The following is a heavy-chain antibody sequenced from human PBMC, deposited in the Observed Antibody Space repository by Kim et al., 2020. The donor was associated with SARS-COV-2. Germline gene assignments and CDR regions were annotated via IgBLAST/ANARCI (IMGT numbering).Heavy chain of an antibody. CDR1: DASLSGYY. V-gene: IGHV4-34*01. CDR2: INHGGST. Sequence: SETLSLTCAVYDASLSGYYWTWLRQPPGKGLEWIGEINHGGSTNYNSSLKSRVTISLDTSKNQFSLSLNFVTAADTAVYYCTRGGYSYAHEYWGQGILVTVSS. D-gene: IGHD5-18*01. CDR3: TRGGYSYAHEY. J-gene: IGHJ4*02.